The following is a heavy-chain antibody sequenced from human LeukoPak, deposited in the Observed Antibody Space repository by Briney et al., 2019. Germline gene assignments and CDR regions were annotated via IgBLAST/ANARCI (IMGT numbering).Heavy chain of an antibody. V-gene: IGHV3-7*01. CDR2: IKQDGSER. D-gene: IGHD6-19*01. CDR3: ARDSRGISGWYEDY. J-gene: IGHJ4*02. Sequence: GGSLRLSCAASGFTFSNYFMSWVREAPGKGLEWVAIIKQDGSERYYVDSVKGRFTISRDNAKNSLYLQMSSLRAEDTAVYYCARDSRGISGWYEDYWGQGTLLTVPS. CDR1: GFTFSNYF.